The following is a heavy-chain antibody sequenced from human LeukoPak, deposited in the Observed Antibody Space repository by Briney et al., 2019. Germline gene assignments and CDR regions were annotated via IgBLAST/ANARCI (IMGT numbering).Heavy chain of an antibody. D-gene: IGHD5-18*01. V-gene: IGHV4-38-2*02. Sequence: SSETLSLTCTVSGYSTTSGYFWGWIRQPPGKGLEWIGSIHHSGSTYYNPSLKSRITISIDTSKNQFSLKLSSVTAADTAVYYCAREDSSYGSLIFPNYFDYWGQGTLVTVSS. CDR1: GYSTTSGYF. CDR2: IHHSGST. J-gene: IGHJ4*02. CDR3: AREDSSYGSLIFPNYFDY.